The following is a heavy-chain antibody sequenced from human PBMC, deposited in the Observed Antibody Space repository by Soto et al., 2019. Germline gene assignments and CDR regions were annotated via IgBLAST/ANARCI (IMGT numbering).Heavy chain of an antibody. J-gene: IGHJ5*02. CDR1: GGSISSGGYS. D-gene: IGHD4-17*01. CDR2: IYHSWST. Sequence: QLQLQESGSGLVKPSQTLSLTCAVSGGSISSGGYSWTWIRQPPGKGLEWIGYIYHSWSTYYNPCLNTRVTISVDRSKNQLSLKLSSVTAADTAVYYCASSTTVTTESWFSFDPWGQGTLVTVSS. V-gene: IGHV4-30-2*01. CDR3: ASSTTVTTESWFSFDP.